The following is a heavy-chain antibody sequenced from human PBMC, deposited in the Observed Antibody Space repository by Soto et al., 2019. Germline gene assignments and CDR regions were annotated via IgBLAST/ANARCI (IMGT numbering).Heavy chain of an antibody. CDR1: VYTFTSHY. CDR3: ARTQDTAMVKDY. J-gene: IGHJ4*02. V-gene: IGHV1-46*04. Sequence: QVQLVQSGAEVKKPGASVKVSCKASVYTFTSHYMHWVRQAPGQGLEWMGIINPSGGSTSYAQKLQGRGTMTRDTSTSTVYMELSSLRSEDTAVYYCARTQDTAMVKDYCGQGTMVTVSS. D-gene: IGHD5-18*01. CDR2: INPSGGST.